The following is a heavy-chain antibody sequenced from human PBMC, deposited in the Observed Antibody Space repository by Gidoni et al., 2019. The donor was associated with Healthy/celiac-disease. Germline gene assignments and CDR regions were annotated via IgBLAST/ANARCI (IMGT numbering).Heavy chain of an antibody. Sequence: QVQLQQWGAGLLKPSETLSLTCAVYGGSFSGYYWSWIRQPPGKGLEWIGEIKHSGSTNYNPSLKSRVTISVDTAKNQFSLKLSSVTAADTAVYYCARLGVPAAIPRRWFDPWGQGTLVTVSS. CDR1: GGSFSGYY. CDR3: ARLGVPAAIPRRWFDP. V-gene: IGHV4-34*01. CDR2: IKHSGST. J-gene: IGHJ5*02. D-gene: IGHD2-2*01.